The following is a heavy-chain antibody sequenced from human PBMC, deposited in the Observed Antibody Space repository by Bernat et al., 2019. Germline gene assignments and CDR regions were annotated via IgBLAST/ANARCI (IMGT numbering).Heavy chain of an antibody. J-gene: IGHJ4*02. CDR1: GFTFSSYA. CDR3: ARDWFRFGPSGSYVGY. Sequence: QVQLVESGGGVVQPGRSLRLSCAASGFTFSSYAMHWVRQAPGKGLEWVAVISYDGSNKYYADSVKGRFTISRDNSKNTLYLQMNSLRAEDTAVYYCARDWFRFGPSGSYVGYWGQGTLVTVSS. V-gene: IGHV3-30-3*01. CDR2: ISYDGSNK. D-gene: IGHD1-26*01.